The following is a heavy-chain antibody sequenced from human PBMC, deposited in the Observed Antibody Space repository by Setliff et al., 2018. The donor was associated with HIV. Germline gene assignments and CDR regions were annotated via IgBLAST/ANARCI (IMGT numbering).Heavy chain of an antibody. V-gene: IGHV4-4*07. Sequence: PSETLSLTCTVSGASITTHWWTWIRQPAGKGLEWIGRIYIRGGTSYSPSLKSRATISLDTSKNQFSLMLTSVTAADTAVYYCVNPSGAMGDFDSWGQGTLVTVSS. CDR2: IYIRGGT. D-gene: IGHD3-16*01. J-gene: IGHJ4*02. CDR3: VNPSGAMGDFDS. CDR1: GASITTHW.